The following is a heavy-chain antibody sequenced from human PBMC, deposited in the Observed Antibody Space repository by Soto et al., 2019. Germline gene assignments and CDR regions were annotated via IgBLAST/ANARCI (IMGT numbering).Heavy chain of an antibody. CDR2: ISSSSSYI. D-gene: IGHD3-22*01. V-gene: IGHV3-21*01. Sequence: EVQLVESGGGLVKPGGSLRLSCAASGFTFSSYSMNWVRQAPGKGLEWVSSISSSSSYIYYADSVKGRFTISRDNAKNSLYLQMNSLRAEDTAVYYCASSLIPYYYDSSGYYSDYWGQGTLVTVCS. J-gene: IGHJ4*02. CDR1: GFTFSSYS. CDR3: ASSLIPYYYDSSGYYSDY.